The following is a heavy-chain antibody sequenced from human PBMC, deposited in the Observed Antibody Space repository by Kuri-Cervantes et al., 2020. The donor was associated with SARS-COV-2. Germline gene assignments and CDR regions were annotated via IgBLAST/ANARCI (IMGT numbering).Heavy chain of an antibody. CDR1: GFTFTSFA. CDR3: ARDLGLVHPFDI. D-gene: IGHD3/OR15-3a*01. Sequence: GGSLRLSCAASGFTFTSFAMHWVRQAPGKGLEWVSLISYDGSNKFYADSVKGRFTISRDNSKNTLYLQMNSLRAEDTAVYYCARDLGLVHPFDIWGQGTMVTVSS. CDR2: ISYDGSNK. J-gene: IGHJ3*02. V-gene: IGHV3-30*03.